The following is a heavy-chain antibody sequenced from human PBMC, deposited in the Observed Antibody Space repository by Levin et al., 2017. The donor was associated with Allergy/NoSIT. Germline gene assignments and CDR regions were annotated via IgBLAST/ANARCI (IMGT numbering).Heavy chain of an antibody. CDR2: IYSRGTT. D-gene: IGHD6-19*01. V-gene: IGHV3-53*01. CDR3: ARVVSDSSGWYHFDY. J-gene: IGHJ4*02. CDR1: GFTVSSNY. Sequence: HSGGSLRLSCAASGFTVSSNYMGWVRQAPGKGLEWVSVIYSRGTTYYADSVKGRFTISRDSTKNTLYLQMNSLSTEDTAVYYCARVVSDSSGWYHFDYWGQGTLVTVSS.